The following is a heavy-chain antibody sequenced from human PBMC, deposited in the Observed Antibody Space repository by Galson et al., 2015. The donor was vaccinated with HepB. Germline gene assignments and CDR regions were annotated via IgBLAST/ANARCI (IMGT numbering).Heavy chain of an antibody. D-gene: IGHD3-3*01. J-gene: IGHJ4*02. CDR2: IWYDGSNK. CDR1: GFTFSSYG. CDR3: ARDSVTYYDFWSGLGY. Sequence: SLRLSCAASGFTFSSYGMHWVRQAPGKGLEWVAVIWYDGSNKYYADSVKGRFTISRDNSKNTLYLQMNSLRAEDTAVYYCARDSVTYYDFWSGLGYWGQGTLVTVSS. V-gene: IGHV3-33*01.